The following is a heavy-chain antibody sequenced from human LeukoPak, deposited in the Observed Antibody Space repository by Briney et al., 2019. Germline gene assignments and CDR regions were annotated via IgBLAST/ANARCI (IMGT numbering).Heavy chain of an antibody. V-gene: IGHV3-48*01. CDR3: ARDLERTTYYYGSGSYSYLFDY. Sequence: SGGSLRLSCAASGFTFSSYSMNWVRQAPGKGLEWVSYISSSSSTIYYADSVKGRFTISRDNAKNTLYLQMNSLRAEDTAVYYCARDLERTTYYYGSGSYSYLFDYWGQGTLVTVSS. J-gene: IGHJ4*02. D-gene: IGHD3-10*01. CDR1: GFTFSSYS. CDR2: ISSSSSTI.